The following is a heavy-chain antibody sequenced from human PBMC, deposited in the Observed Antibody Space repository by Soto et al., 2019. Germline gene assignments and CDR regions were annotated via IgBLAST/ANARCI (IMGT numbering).Heavy chain of an antibody. D-gene: IGHD3-9*01. CDR1: GFSLSTSGVG. CDR3: ARQRNYDILTGHPDY. J-gene: IGHJ4*02. Sequence: SGPTLVNPTQTLTLTCTFSGFSLSTSGVGVGWIRQPPGKALEWLALIYWDDDKRYSPSLKSRLTITKDTSKNQVVLTMTNMDPVDTATYYCARQRNYDILTGHPDYWGQGTLVTVSS. V-gene: IGHV2-5*02. CDR2: IYWDDDK.